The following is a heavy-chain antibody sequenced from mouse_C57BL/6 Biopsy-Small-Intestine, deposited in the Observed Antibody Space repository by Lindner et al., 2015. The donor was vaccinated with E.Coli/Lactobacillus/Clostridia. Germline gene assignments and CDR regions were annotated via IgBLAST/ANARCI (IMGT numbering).Heavy chain of an antibody. Sequence: VQLQESGGGLVQPGGSLKLSCAASGFTFSDYYMYWVRQTPEKRLEWVAYISNGGGSTYYPDTVKGRFTISRDNAKNTLYLQMGRLKSEDTAMYYCARHGDYGSSGFAYWGQGTLVTVSA. CDR1: GFTFSDYY. V-gene: IGHV5-12*01. CDR3: ARHGDYGSSGFAY. J-gene: IGHJ3*01. D-gene: IGHD1-1*01. CDR2: ISNGGGST.